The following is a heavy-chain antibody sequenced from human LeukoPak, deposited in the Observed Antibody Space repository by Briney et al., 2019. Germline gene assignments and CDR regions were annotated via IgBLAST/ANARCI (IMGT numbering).Heavy chain of an antibody. CDR1: GGSLSSYY. CDR3: ARMGGYSGYATH. J-gene: IGHJ4*02. V-gene: IGHV4-4*08. Sequence: SETLSLTCTVSGGSLSSYYWSWIRQLPGKGLEWIGYIYTTGSANYNPSLKSRVTLSVDTAKNQFSLKLNSVTAADTAVYYCARMGGYSGYATHWGQGTLVTVSS. CDR2: IYTTGSA. D-gene: IGHD5-12*01.